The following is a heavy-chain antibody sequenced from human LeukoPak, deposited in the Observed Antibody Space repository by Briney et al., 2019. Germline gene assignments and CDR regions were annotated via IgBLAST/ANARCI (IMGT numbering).Heavy chain of an antibody. D-gene: IGHD3-22*01. CDR1: GFTFSSYS. Sequence: KTGGSLRLSCAASGFTFSSYSMNWVRQAPGKGLEWVSSISSSSSYIYYADSVKGRFTISRDNSKNTLYLQMNSLRAEDTAVYYCARNLPYDSSGYSVAFDIWGQGTMVTVSS. V-gene: IGHV3-21*01. J-gene: IGHJ3*02. CDR3: ARNLPYDSSGYSVAFDI. CDR2: ISSSSSYI.